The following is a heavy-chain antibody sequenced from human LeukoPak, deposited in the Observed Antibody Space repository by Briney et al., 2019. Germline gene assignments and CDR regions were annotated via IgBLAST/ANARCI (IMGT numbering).Heavy chain of an antibody. Sequence: PGRSLRLSCAASGFTFDDYAMHWVRQAPGKGLEWVSGISWNSGSIGYADSVKGRFTISRDNAKNSLYLQMNSLRAEDTALYYCANGYSSGWSTFDYWGQGTLVTVSS. D-gene: IGHD6-19*01. CDR3: ANGYSSGWSTFDY. CDR1: GFTFDDYA. J-gene: IGHJ4*02. CDR2: ISWNSGSI. V-gene: IGHV3-9*01.